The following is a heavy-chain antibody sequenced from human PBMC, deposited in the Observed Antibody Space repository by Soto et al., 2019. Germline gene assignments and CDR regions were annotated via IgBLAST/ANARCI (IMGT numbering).Heavy chain of an antibody. CDR2: IYWNDDK. CDR3: AHRPGYHFWSGSRMGWFDP. D-gene: IGHD3-3*01. J-gene: IGHJ5*02. CDR1: GFTLSTSGVG. Sequence: QITLKESGPTLVKPTQTLTLTCTFSGFTLSTSGVGVGWIRQPPGKALEWLALIYWNDDKRYSPSLESMLTITKDTSKNQVVLTMTNMDPVDTATYYCAHRPGYHFWSGSRMGWFDPWGQGTLVTVSS. V-gene: IGHV2-5*01.